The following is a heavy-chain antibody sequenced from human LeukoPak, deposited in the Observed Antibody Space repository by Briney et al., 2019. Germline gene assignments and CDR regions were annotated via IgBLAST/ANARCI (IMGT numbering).Heavy chain of an antibody. Sequence: PSETLSLTCTVSGGSISSSSYYWGWIRQPPGKGLEWIGSIYYSGSTYYNPSLKSRVTISVDTSKNQFSLKLSSVTAADTAVYYCARHCSSTSCYQYYYYYMDVWGKGTTVTASS. V-gene: IGHV4-39*01. CDR2: IYYSGST. CDR3: ARHCSSTSCYQYYYYYMDV. J-gene: IGHJ6*03. CDR1: GGSISSSSYY. D-gene: IGHD2-2*01.